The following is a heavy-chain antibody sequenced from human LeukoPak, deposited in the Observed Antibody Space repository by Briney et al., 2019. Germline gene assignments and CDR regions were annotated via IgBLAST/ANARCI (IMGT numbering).Heavy chain of an antibody. D-gene: IGHD3-22*01. V-gene: IGHV3-30-3*01. CDR2: ISYDGSNK. J-gene: IGHJ4*02. CDR1: GFTFSSYA. CDR3: ARDPTMIVVVITTMNGFFDY. Sequence: GGSLRLSCAASGFTFSSYAMHWVRQAPGKGLEWVAVISYDGSNKYYADSVKGRFTISRDNSKNTLYLQMNSLRAEDTAVYYCARDPTMIVVVITTMNGFFDYWGQGTQVTVSS.